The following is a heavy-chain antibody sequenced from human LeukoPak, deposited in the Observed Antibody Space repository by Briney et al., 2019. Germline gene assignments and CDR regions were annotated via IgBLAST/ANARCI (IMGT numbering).Heavy chain of an antibody. Sequence: ASVKVACKACGYTLTCECIHWVRQAPGQGLAWVGVIKSCGGTIGYAREFQGRVTMTRDTSASTVYMEVSSLRSEDTAGYYCARDPAHRSCSYDYWGQGTLVTVSS. V-gene: IGHV1-46*01. J-gene: IGHJ4*02. D-gene: IGHD3-16*02. CDR2: IKSCGGTI. CDR1: GYTLTCEC. CDR3: ARDPAHRSCSYDY.